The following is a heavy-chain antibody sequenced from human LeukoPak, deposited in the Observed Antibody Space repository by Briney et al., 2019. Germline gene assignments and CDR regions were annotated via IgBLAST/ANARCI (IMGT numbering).Heavy chain of an antibody. Sequence: SETLSLTCSVSGGSISSYYWSWIRQPPGKGLEWIGYIYYSGSTNYNPSLKSRVTISVDTSKNQFSLKLSSVTAADTAVYYCARDLGYCSGGSCYSDPYYYYGMDVWGQGTTVTVSS. V-gene: IGHV4-59*01. CDR3: ARDLGYCSGGSCYSDPYYYYGMDV. CDR2: IYYSGST. CDR1: GGSISSYY. J-gene: IGHJ6*02. D-gene: IGHD2-15*01.